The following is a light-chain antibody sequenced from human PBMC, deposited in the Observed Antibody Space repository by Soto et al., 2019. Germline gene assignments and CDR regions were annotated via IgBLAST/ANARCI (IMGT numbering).Light chain of an antibody. Sequence: DIVMTQSPLSLHVTPGAPASISCRSSQSLLHSNGYNYLDWYLLKPGQSPQLLIYLGSNRASGVTDRFSRSGAGTDFTLKISRVEAEDVGVYYCLQGIQMPFTFGGGTKVEIK. CDR1: QSLLHSNGYNY. J-gene: IGKJ4*01. CDR2: LGS. V-gene: IGKV2-28*01. CDR3: LQGIQMPFT.